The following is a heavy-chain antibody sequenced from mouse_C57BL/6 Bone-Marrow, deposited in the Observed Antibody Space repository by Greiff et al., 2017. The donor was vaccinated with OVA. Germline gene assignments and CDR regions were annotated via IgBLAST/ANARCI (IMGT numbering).Heavy chain of an antibody. J-gene: IGHJ4*01. CDR2: IHPSDSDT. CDR1: GYTFTSSW. Sequence: QVQLQQPGAEMVKPGASVKVSCKASGYTFTSSWMHWVKQRPGQGPEWIGRIHPSDSDTNYNQKIKGKATLTVDKSSSTAYMQLSSLTSEDSAVYYCAILLYDYDPYYYAMDYWGQGTSVTVSS. V-gene: IGHV1-74*01. D-gene: IGHD2-4*01. CDR3: AILLYDYDPYYYAMDY.